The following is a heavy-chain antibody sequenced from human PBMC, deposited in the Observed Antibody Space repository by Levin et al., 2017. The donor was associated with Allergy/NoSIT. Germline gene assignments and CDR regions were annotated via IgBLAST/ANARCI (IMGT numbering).Heavy chain of an antibody. J-gene: IGHJ4*02. V-gene: IGHV3-48*01. CDR3: ARAWELRPTTRGWPDF. CDR2: ISSFSDTI. D-gene: IGHD6-19*01. CDR1: GFTFTAYS. Sequence: GESLKISCVVSGFTFTAYSMNWVRQAPGKGLEWISYISSFSDTIYYADSVKGRFTISRDNAKNSLYLQMNSLRVEDTAMYYCARAWELRPTTRGWPDFWGQGTLVTVSS.